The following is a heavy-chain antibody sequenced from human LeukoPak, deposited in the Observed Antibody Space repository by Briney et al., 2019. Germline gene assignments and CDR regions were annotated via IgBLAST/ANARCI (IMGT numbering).Heavy chain of an antibody. CDR3: ARDPYSGTYGDTYYYYMDV. J-gene: IGHJ6*03. V-gene: IGHV3-7*01. D-gene: IGHD1-26*01. CDR1: GFTFSSSW. Sequence: GGSLRLSCAASGFTFSSSWMSWLRQAPGKGLEWVADIKDDGSAKYYVDSVKGRFSISRDNARNSLYLQMNSLRAEDTAVYYCARDPYSGTYGDTYYYYMDVWGKGTTVTISS. CDR2: IKDDGSAK.